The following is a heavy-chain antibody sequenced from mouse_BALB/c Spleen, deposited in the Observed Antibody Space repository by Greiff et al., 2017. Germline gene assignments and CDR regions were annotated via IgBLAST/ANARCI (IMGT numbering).Heavy chain of an antibody. CDR1: GFSLTSYG. V-gene: IGHV2-2*01. Sequence: QVQLKESGPGLVQPSQSLSITCTVSGFSLTSYGVHWVRQSPGKGLEWLGVIWSGGSTDYNAAFISRLSISKDNSKSQVFLKMNSLQTDDTAMYYCARHYGYDGYAMDYWGQGTSVTVSS. CDR2: IWSGGST. CDR3: ARHYGYDGYAMDY. J-gene: IGHJ4*01. D-gene: IGHD2-2*01.